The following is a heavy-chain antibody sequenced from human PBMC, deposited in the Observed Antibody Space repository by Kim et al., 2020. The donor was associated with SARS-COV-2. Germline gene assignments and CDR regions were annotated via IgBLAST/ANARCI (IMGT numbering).Heavy chain of an antibody. V-gene: IGHV3-9*01. D-gene: IGHD6-19*01. J-gene: IGHJ6*02. CDR1: GFTFDDYG. Sequence: GGSLRLSCVVSGFTFDDYGMHWVQQAPGKGPEWVSSISWSGASIGYADSVKGRFTISRDNAKNSLYLQMNSLRAEDTALYYCAKDIGSGVAVALYGMDVWRQGPTVTVSS. CDR3: AKDIGSGVAVALYGMDV. CDR2: ISWSGASI.